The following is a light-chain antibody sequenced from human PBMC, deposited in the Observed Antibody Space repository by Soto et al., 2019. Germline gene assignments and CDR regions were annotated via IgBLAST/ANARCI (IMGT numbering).Light chain of an antibody. CDR1: QSVTDSC. V-gene: IGKV3-20*01. Sequence: EIVLTQSPDTLSLSPGERATVSCRASQSVTDSCVSWYQQKFGQAPRLLIYAASTRATGIPDRFSGSGSGTEFTLTISSLQPDDFATYYCQQYNSYSGTFGQGTKVDIK. J-gene: IGKJ1*01. CDR2: AAS. CDR3: QQYNSYSGT.